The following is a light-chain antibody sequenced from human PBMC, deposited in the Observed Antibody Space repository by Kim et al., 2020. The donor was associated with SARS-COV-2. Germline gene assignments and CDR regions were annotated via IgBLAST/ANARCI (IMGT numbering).Light chain of an antibody. CDR1: SSDVGAYNF. CDR3: ISYAGNDNMV. Sequence: GQSVSLSCTRTSSDVGAYNFVSWYQQHPGRAPKLILHDVSERPSGVSDRFSGSKSGNTASLTVSGLLPDDEAAYFCISYAGNDNMVIGGGTQLTVL. CDR2: DVS. J-gene: IGLJ3*02. V-gene: IGLV2-8*01.